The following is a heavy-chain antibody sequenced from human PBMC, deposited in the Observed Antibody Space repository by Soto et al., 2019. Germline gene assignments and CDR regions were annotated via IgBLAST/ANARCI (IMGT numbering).Heavy chain of an antibody. J-gene: IGHJ5*02. V-gene: IGHV1-46*03. Sequence: ASVKVSCKASGYTFTGYYMHWVRQAPGQGLEWMGIINPSGGSTSYAQKFQGRVTMTRDTSTSTVYMELSSLRSEDTAVYYCASHPYGQPDYNWFDPWGQGTLVTVSS. D-gene: IGHD3-3*01. CDR1: GYTFTGYY. CDR2: INPSGGST. CDR3: ASHPYGQPDYNWFDP.